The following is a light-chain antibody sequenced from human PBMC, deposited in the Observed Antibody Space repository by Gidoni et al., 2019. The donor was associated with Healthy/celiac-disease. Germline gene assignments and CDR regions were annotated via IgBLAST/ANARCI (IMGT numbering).Light chain of an antibody. Sequence: DIQLIQSPSSLSASVGDRVTSTCRASQSISSYLIWYQQKQGKAPKLLIYAASSLQSGVPSRFSGSGSGTDFTLTISSLQPEDFATYYCQQCYNTPFTFGQGTKLEIK. CDR2: AAS. J-gene: IGKJ2*01. CDR3: QQCYNTPFT. V-gene: IGKV1-39*01. CDR1: QSISSY.